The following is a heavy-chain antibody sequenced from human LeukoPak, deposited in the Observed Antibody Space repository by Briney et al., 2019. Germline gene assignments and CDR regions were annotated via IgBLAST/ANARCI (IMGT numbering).Heavy chain of an antibody. CDR1: GFTFSSYE. D-gene: IGHD2-2*01. CDR2: ISSSSSSI. Sequence: GGSLRLSCAASGFTFSSYEMNWVRQAPGKGLEWVPYISSSSSSISYAGSVRGRFTISRDNAKNSLFLQMNSLRAEDTAVYYCARRYCSTTSCLFDYWGQGTLVTVSS. J-gene: IGHJ4*02. V-gene: IGHV3-48*03. CDR3: ARRYCSTTSCLFDY.